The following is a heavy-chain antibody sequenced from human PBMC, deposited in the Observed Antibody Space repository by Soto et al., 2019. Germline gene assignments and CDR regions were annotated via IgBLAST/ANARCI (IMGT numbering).Heavy chain of an antibody. V-gene: IGHV3-48*01. CDR1: GFTFSSYS. CDR3: ALAPAQAGYYAFDI. CDR2: ISSSSSTI. D-gene: IGHD1-1*01. Sequence: GGSLRLSCAASGFTFSSYSMNWVRQAPGKGLEWVSYISSSSSTIYYADSVKGRFTISRDNAKNSLYLQMNSLRAEDTAVYYCALAPAQAGYYAFDIWGQGTMVTVSS. J-gene: IGHJ3*02.